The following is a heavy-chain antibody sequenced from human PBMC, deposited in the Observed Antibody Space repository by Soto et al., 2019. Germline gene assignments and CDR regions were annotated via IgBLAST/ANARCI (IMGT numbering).Heavy chain of an antibody. Sequence: PGGSLRLSCAASGFTFGSYEMNWVRQAPGKGLEWVSYISSSGSTIYYAASVKGRFTISRDNAKNSLYLQMNSLRAEDTAVYYCASSTKKGFYGMDVWGQGTTVTVSS. CDR1: GFTFGSYE. CDR3: ASSTKKGFYGMDV. V-gene: IGHV3-48*03. D-gene: IGHD3-3*01. CDR2: ISSSGSTI. J-gene: IGHJ6*02.